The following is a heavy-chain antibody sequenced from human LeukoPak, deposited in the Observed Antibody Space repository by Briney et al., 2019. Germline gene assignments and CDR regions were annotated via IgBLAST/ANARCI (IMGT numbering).Heavy chain of an antibody. CDR3: ARDCTGHSSSWWMNDAFDI. CDR2: INHSGST. V-gene: IGHV4-34*01. CDR1: GGSFSGYY. J-gene: IGHJ3*02. D-gene: IGHD6-13*01. Sequence: SETLSLTCAVYGGSFSGYYWSWIRQPPGKGLEWIGEINHSGSTNYNPSLKSRVTISVDTSKNQFSLKLSSVTAADTAVYYCARDCTGHSSSWWMNDAFDIWGQGTMVTVSS.